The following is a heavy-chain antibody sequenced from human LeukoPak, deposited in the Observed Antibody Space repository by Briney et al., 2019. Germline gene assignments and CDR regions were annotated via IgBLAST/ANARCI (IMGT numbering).Heavy chain of an antibody. V-gene: IGHV3-30*18. CDR1: GFTFSSYG. Sequence: PGRSLRLSCAASGFTFSSYGMHWVRQAPGKGLEWVAVISYDGSNKYYADSVKGRFTISRDNSENTLYLQMNSLRAEDTAVYYCAKDDKAGYSNYVALFDYWGQGTLVTVSS. D-gene: IGHD4-11*01. CDR2: ISYDGSNK. J-gene: IGHJ4*02. CDR3: AKDDKAGYSNYVALFDY.